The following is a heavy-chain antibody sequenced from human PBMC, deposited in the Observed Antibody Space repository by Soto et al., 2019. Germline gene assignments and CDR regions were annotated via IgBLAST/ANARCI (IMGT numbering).Heavy chain of an antibody. Sequence: PSETLSLTCTVSGGSISSSSYYWGWIRQPPGKGLEWIGSIYYSGSTYYNPSLKSRVTISVDTSKNQFSLKLSSVTAADTAVYYCARGGVGAAPDYYYYGMDVWGQGTTVTVSS. CDR1: GGSISSSSYY. CDR3: ARGGVGAAPDYYYYGMDV. V-gene: IGHV4-39*01. J-gene: IGHJ6*02. D-gene: IGHD3-16*01. CDR2: IYYSGST.